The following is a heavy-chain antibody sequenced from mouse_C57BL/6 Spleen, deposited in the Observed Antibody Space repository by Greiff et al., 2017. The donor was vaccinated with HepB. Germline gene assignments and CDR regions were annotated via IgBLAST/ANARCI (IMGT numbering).Heavy chain of an antibody. D-gene: IGHD1-1*01. CDR2: IDPSDSYT. CDR3: ARSDGSSFLYYFDY. CDR1: GYTFTSYW. Sequence: QVQLQQPGAELVRPGTSVKLSCKASGYTFTSYWMHWVKQRPGQGLEWIGVIDPSDSYTNYNQKFKGKATLTVDTSSSTAYMQLSSLTSEDSAVYYCARSDGSSFLYYFDYWGQGTTLTVSS. J-gene: IGHJ2*01. V-gene: IGHV1-59*01.